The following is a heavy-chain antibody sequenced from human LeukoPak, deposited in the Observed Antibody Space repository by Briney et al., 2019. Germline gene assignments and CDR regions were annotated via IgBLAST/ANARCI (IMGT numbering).Heavy chain of an antibody. Sequence: PGGSLRLSCAASGFTFNSYEMNWVRQAPGKGLEWVAYISSRGGTIYYADSVKGRFTISRDNAKNSLYLQMNSLRAEDTAVHYCARDPDCSGGSCYSNWFDPWGQGTLVTVSS. CDR2: ISSRGGTI. J-gene: IGHJ5*02. CDR3: ARDPDCSGGSCYSNWFDP. D-gene: IGHD2-15*01. CDR1: GFTFNSYE. V-gene: IGHV3-48*03.